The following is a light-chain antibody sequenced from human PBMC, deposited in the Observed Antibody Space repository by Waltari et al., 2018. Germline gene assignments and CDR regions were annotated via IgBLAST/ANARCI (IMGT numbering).Light chain of an antibody. CDR1: QRVSDN. V-gene: IGKV3-15*01. Sequence: ETVMPPSPATLSASPGGTATPSCRARQRVSDNLSCYHQTPGPAPRLLIHAASTKATGIPCRFSGSGSGTEFTLNISNLQSEDLAVYYCKKYNTWPPMYTVGQGTKLEI. CDR3: KKYNTWPPMYT. J-gene: IGKJ2*01. CDR2: AAS.